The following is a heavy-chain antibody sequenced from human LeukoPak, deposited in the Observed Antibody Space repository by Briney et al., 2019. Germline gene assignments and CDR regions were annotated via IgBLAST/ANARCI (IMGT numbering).Heavy chain of an antibody. V-gene: IGHV4-59*01. D-gene: IGHD1-26*01. CDR1: RGSISNAY. CDR2: FHDSEGT. Sequence: SETLSLTCTVSRGSISNAYWSWIRQPPGKGLEWIGHFHDSEGTNYNPSLKSRAAISVDTSKNQFSLMLTSVTAADTAVYYCARGDPSGRPGIGFDYWGQGTPVTVSS. J-gene: IGHJ4*02. CDR3: ARGDPSGRPGIGFDY.